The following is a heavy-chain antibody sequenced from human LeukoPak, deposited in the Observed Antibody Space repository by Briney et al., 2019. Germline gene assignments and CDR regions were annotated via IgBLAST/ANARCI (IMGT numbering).Heavy chain of an antibody. D-gene: IGHD3-22*01. CDR2: AYYSGST. V-gene: IGHV4-39*07. CDR1: SGSISSSSYY. CDR3: ARDRGYYSRHDAFDI. Sequence: SETLSLTCTVSSGSISSSSYYWGWIRQPPGKGLEWIGSAYYSGSTYYNPSLKSRVTISVDTSKNQFSLKLTSVTAADTAVYYCARDRGYYSRHDAFDIWGQGTMVTVSS. J-gene: IGHJ3*02.